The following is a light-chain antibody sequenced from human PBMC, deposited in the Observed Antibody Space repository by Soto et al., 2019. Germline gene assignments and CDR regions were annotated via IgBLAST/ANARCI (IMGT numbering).Light chain of an antibody. V-gene: IGKV1-33*01. CDR3: QQYANLPLS. CDR1: QDISNY. Sequence: DIPMTQSPSSLSASVGDRVTITCQASQDISNYLNWYQQKPGKAPKLLIYDASNLETGVPSRFRGSGSGTDFTFNISSLQPEDIATYYGQQYANLPLSFGGGTKVEIK. J-gene: IGKJ4*01. CDR2: DAS.